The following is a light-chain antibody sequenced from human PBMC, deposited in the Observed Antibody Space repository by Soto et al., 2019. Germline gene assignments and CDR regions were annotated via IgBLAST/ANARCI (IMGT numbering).Light chain of an antibody. J-gene: IGLJ1*01. Sequence: QSALTQPASVSGSPGQSITISCTGTSSDIGGYNYVSWYQQHPGKAPKLMIYEVTNRPSGLSNRFSGSKSGNTASLTISGLQAEDEADYYCTSYTSSSTNYVFGTGTKLTVL. CDR3: TSYTSSSTNYV. V-gene: IGLV2-14*01. CDR2: EVT. CDR1: SSDIGGYNY.